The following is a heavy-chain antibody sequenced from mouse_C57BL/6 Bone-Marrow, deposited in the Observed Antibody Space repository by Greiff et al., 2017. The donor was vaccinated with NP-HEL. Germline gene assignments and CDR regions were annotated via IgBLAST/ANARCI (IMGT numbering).Heavy chain of an antibody. CDR1: GYAFSSYW. D-gene: IGHD1-1*01. V-gene: IGHV1-80*01. CDR3: ARSGYYGRGYFDV. J-gene: IGHJ1*03. CDR2: IYPGDGDT. Sequence: VQRVESGAELVKPGASVKISCKASGYAFSSYWMNWVKQRPGKGLEWIGQIYPGDGDTNYNGKFKGKATLTADKSSSTAYMQLSSLTSEDSAVYFCARSGYYGRGYFDVWGTGTTVTVSS.